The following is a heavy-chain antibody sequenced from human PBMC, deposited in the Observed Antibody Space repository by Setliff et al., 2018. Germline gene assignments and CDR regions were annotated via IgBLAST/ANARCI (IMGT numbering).Heavy chain of an antibody. D-gene: IGHD3-10*01. CDR2: ISGHNGKT. CDR1: GYTFTNFG. Sequence: ASVKVSCKASGYTFTNFGITWVRQAPGQGLEWMGWISGHNGKTMYAQKFQDRVVMTTDTDTGTAYMELRSLRFDDSAIYYCAKEPAVSLTEAVRRSYYDYALDVWGQGTTVTVSS. J-gene: IGHJ6*02. CDR3: AKEPAVSLTEAVRRSYYDYALDV. V-gene: IGHV1-18*01.